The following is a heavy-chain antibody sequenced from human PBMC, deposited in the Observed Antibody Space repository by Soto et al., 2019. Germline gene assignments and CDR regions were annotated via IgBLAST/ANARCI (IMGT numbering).Heavy chain of an antibody. CDR3: ARVDSSGWYDYYGMDV. CDR1: GGSISSYY. V-gene: IGHV4-4*07. D-gene: IGHD6-19*01. Sequence: QVQLQESGPGLVKPSETLSLTCTVSGGSISSYYWSWIRQPAGKGLEWIGRIYTSGSTNYNPSLKSRVTMSVDTSKNQFSLKLSSVTAADTAVYYCARVDSSGWYDYYGMDVWGQGTTVTVSS. J-gene: IGHJ6*02. CDR2: IYTSGST.